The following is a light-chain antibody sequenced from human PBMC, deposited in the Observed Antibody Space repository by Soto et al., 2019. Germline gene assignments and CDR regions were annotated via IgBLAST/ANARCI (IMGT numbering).Light chain of an antibody. J-gene: IGLJ1*01. CDR3: QSHDSSLSAYV. Sequence: QTVVTQPPSVSGAPGQRVTISCTGSSSNIGAGYDVHWYQQLPGTAPKLLIYGNSNRPSGVPDRFSGSKSGTSASLAITGRQAEDEADFYCQSHDSSLSAYVFGTGTKLTVL. CDR1: SSNIGAGYD. CDR2: GNS. V-gene: IGLV1-40*01.